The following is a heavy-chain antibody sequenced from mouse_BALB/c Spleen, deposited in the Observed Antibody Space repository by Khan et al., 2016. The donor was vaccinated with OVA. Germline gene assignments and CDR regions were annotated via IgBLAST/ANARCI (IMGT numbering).Heavy chain of an antibody. Sequence: EVELVESGGDLVKPGGSLKLSCAASGFTFSSYSMSWVRQTPDKRLEWVASISSGGDYTYYPDSVKGRFTFSRDNAKNTLYLQMSDLKSEDTAKYVRYCRLTGSFAYWGQGTLVTVSA. J-gene: IGHJ3*01. V-gene: IGHV5-6*01. CDR1: GFTFSSYS. CDR2: ISSGGDYT. D-gene: IGHD4-1*01. CDR3: YCRLTGSFAY.